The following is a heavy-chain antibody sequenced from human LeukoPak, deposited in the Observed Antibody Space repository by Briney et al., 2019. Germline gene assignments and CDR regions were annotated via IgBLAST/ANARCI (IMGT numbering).Heavy chain of an antibody. CDR2: ITGNGGST. V-gene: IGHV3-23*01. D-gene: IGHD3-10*01. J-gene: IGHJ6*02. CDR3: AKRSRRLTVVRGVPREDV. CDR1: GGSISSNKYY. Sequence: PSETLSLTCTVSGGSISSNKYYWGWIRQAPGKGLEWVSAITGNGGSTYYADSVKGRFTISRDNSKNTLYLQMNSLRAEDTAVYYCAKRSRRLTVVRGVPREDVWGQGTSVTVSS.